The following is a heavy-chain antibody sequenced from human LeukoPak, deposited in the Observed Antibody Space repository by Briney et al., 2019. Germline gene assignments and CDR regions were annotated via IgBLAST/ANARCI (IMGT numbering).Heavy chain of an antibody. Sequence: SETLSLTCTVSGGSISSYYWSWIRQPPGKGLEWIGYIYYSGSTNYNPSLKSRVTISVDTSKNQFSLKLSSVTAADTAVYYCARDSARDHYDILTGYYKSGFDPWGQGTLVTVSS. CDR1: GGSISSYY. J-gene: IGHJ5*02. V-gene: IGHV4-59*01. CDR3: ARDSARDHYDILTGYYKSGFDP. D-gene: IGHD3-9*01. CDR2: IYYSGST.